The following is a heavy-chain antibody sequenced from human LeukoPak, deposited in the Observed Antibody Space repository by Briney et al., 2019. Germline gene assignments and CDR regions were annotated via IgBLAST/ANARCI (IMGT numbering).Heavy chain of an antibody. J-gene: IGHJ5*02. V-gene: IGHV3-23*01. D-gene: IGHD6-19*01. CDR2: IKSDGKT. CDR3: AKCRVETYSSGWCNWPDP. Sequence: GGSLRLSCAASGFTFNTYAMSWVRQAPGMGLEWVSAIKSDGKTHYADSVKGRFTIFRDNSKNTLSLQMNSLRAEDTALYYCAKCRVETYSSGWCNWPDPWGQGTQVTVSS. CDR1: GFTFNTYA.